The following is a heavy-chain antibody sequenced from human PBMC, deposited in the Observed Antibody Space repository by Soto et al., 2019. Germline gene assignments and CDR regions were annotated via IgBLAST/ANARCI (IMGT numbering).Heavy chain of an antibody. CDR1: GFTFDYYW. Sequence: EVQLVESGGGLVQPGESLRLSCAASGFTFDYYWMHWVRQAPGKGRVWVSRIYSDGTSTTYADSVKGRFTISRDNAKNTVSLQMNSLRADDTAVYYCARGDRGAFDLWGQGTVVTVSS. D-gene: IGHD3-16*01. CDR3: ARGDRGAFDL. J-gene: IGHJ3*01. V-gene: IGHV3-74*01. CDR2: IYSDGTST.